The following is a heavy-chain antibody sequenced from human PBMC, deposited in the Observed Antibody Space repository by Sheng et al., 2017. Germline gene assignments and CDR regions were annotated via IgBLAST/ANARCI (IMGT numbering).Heavy chain of an antibody. J-gene: IGHJ4*02. D-gene: IGHD3-22*01. Sequence: GGGLIQPGGSLRLSCAASGFTVSSNYMSWVRQAPGKGLEWVSVIYSGGSTYYADSVKGRFTISRDNSKNTLYLQMNSLRAEDTAVYYCATGSLLYDSSRLGSPVDYWGQGTLVTVSS. CDR1: GFTVSSNY. CDR2: IYSGGST. CDR3: ATGSLLYDSSRLGSPVDY. V-gene: IGHV3-53*01.